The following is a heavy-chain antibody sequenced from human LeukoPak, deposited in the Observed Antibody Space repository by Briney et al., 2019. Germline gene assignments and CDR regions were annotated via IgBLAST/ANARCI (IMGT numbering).Heavy chain of an antibody. V-gene: IGHV1-8*03. J-gene: IGHJ5*02. D-gene: IGHD2-15*01. CDR3: ARARLSSPNWFDP. Sequence: GASVKVSCKASGYTFTSYDINWVRQATGQGLEWMGWMNPNSGNTGYAQKFQGRVTITRNTSISTAYMELSSLRSEDTAVYYCARARLSSPNWFDPWGQGTLVTVSS. CDR1: GYTFTSYD. CDR2: MNPNSGNT.